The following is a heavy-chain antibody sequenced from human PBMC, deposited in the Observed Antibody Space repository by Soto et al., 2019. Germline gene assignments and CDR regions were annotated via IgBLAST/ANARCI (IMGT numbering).Heavy chain of an antibody. Sequence: QVQLVESGGGVVQPGRSLRLSCAASGFTFSSYGMYWVRQAPGKGLEWVAVISYDGSKKYYGVSVKGRFTVSRDTSKNTLYLQMNSLRAEDTAVYYCAKDLRMETAATPNSDLDYWGQGTLVTVSS. V-gene: IGHV3-30*18. CDR1: GFTFSSYG. CDR3: AKDLRMETAATPNSDLDY. D-gene: IGHD6-25*01. J-gene: IGHJ4*02. CDR2: ISYDGSKK.